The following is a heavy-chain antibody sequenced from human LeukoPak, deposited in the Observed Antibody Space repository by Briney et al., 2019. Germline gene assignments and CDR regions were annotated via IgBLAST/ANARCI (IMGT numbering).Heavy chain of an antibody. CDR2: ITAYNGNT. V-gene: IGHV1-18*01. Sequence: EASVQVSCKASGYTFSSYVITWVRQAPGQGLEWMGWITAYNGNTNYAQKLQGRVTMTADTSTSTAYMELRTLRSDDTAVYYCARAFPADGFFYWGQGTLVSVSS. D-gene: IGHD5-24*01. CDR3: ARAFPADGFFY. CDR1: GYTFSSYV. J-gene: IGHJ4*02.